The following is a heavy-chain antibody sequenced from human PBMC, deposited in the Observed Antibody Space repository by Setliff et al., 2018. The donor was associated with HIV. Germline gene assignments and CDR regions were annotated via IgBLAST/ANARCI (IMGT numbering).Heavy chain of an antibody. J-gene: IGHJ6*02. CDR2: VRSRPFGGTT. D-gene: IGHD6-13*01. Sequence: PGGSLRLSCLGSGFTFGEYGMSWFRQAPGKGLEWVGFVRSRPFGGTTEYAASVKGRFTISRDNSKNTLYLQMGSLRAEDMAVYYCARDCRVGWVFTYGMDVWGQGTLVTVS. CDR1: GFTFGEYG. CDR3: ARDCRVGWVFTYGMDV. V-gene: IGHV3-49*03.